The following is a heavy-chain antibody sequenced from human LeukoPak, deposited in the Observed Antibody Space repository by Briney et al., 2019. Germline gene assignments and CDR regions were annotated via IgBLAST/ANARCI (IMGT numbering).Heavy chain of an antibody. CDR2: ISGSGGST. CDR1: GITLSNYG. CDR3: AKRGVVIRVILVGFHKEAYYFDS. V-gene: IGHV3-23*01. D-gene: IGHD3-22*01. Sequence: GGSLRLSCVVSGITLSNYGMSWVRQAPGKGLEWVAGISGSGGSTYYADSVKGRFTISRDNSKNTLYLQMISLRAEDTAVYFCAKRGVVIRVILVGFHKEAYYFDSWGQGALVTVSS. J-gene: IGHJ4*02.